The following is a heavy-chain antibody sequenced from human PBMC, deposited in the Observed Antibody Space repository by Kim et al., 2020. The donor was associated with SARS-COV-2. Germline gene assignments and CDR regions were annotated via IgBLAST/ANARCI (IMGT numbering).Heavy chain of an antibody. CDR3: ARATYLRSWCNFFDQ. Sequence: GGSLRLSCAASGFTFSNFTMHWVRQAPGKGLEWVSVVSDGGAKTYYADSVKGRFTISGDNSKNTVFLQMNSLRTEDTAMYYCARATYLRSWCNFFDQWGQGTLVTVSS. V-gene: IGHV3-30*04. CDR2: VSDGGAKT. CDR1: GFTFSNFT. J-gene: IGHJ4*02. D-gene: IGHD6-13*01.